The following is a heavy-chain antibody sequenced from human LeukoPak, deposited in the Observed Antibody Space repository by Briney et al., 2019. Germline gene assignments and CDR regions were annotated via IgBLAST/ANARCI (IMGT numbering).Heavy chain of an antibody. CDR3: ARTVVGPDAFDI. CDR1: GGSFSGYY. J-gene: IGHJ3*02. CDR2: INHSGST. V-gene: IGHV4-34*01. D-gene: IGHD2-21*01. Sequence: SETLSLTCAVYGGSFSGYYWSWIRQPPGKGLEWIGEINHSGSTNYNPSLKSRVTISVDTSKNQFSLKLSSATAADTAVYYCARTVVGPDAFDIWGQGTMVTVSS.